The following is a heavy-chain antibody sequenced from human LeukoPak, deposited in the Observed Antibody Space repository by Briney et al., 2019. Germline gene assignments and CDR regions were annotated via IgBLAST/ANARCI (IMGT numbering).Heavy chain of an antibody. J-gene: IGHJ4*02. V-gene: IGHV5-51*01. CDR3: AKSGGYTTSSDFDY. CDR1: GYRFTDYW. CDR2: IYPGDYDT. D-gene: IGHD6-6*01. Sequence: GESLKISCKGSGYRFTDYWIGWVRQMPGKGLEWMGIIYPGDYDTRYSTSFQGQVTISVDKSISTAYLQWSSLKASDTAMYYCAKSGGYTTSSDFDYWGQGTLVTVSS.